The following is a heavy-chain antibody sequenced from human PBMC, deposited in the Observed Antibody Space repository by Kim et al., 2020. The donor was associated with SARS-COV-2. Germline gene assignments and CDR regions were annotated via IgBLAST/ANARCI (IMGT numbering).Heavy chain of an antibody. CDR1: GDSITNSPYS. Sequence: SETLSLTCTVSGDSITNSPYSWGWIRQPPGRGLEWIGAISYSGNAHYNSSLKSRVTISLDTSKNQFSLQLTSVTAADTALYFCPFGMSPRVFDSWGRGTLVTVSS. J-gene: IGHJ4*02. D-gene: IGHD1-20*01. CDR2: ISYSGNA. V-gene: IGHV4-39*01. CDR3: PFGMSPRVFDS.